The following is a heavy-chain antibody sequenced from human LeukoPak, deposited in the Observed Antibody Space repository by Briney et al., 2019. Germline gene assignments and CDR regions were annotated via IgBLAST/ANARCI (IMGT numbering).Heavy chain of an antibody. D-gene: IGHD3-22*01. Sequence: SETLSLTCTVSGGSISNSYWNWIRQSAGKGLEWIGRIYTSGSIKYNPSLKSRVTMSVDTSKNQFSLNLSSVTAADTAVYYCARRRGDYYDSSGYPFDYWGQGTLVTVSS. CDR1: GGSISNSY. CDR2: IYTSGSI. CDR3: ARRRGDYYDSSGYPFDY. V-gene: IGHV4-4*07. J-gene: IGHJ4*02.